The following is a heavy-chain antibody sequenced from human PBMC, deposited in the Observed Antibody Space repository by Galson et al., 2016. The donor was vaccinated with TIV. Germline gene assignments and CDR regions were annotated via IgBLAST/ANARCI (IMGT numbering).Heavy chain of an antibody. CDR1: GDTFSSYA. V-gene: IGHV1-69*04. J-gene: IGHJ4*02. CDR3: ARPPYWGGDCYKYDY. Sequence: SVKVSCKASGDTFSSYAISWVRQAPGQGLEWMGRIIPILGVTNHAQNFQGRVTITADKSTRTVYMDLTSLRSEDTAVYYCARPPYWGGDCYKYDYWGQGTLVTVSS. D-gene: IGHD2-21*01. CDR2: IIPILGVT.